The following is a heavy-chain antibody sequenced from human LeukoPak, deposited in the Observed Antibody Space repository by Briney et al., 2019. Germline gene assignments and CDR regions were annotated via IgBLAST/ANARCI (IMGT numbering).Heavy chain of an antibody. CDR1: GFAFSRFW. Sequence: PGGSLGLSCAASGFAFSRFWMSWVRQAPGKGLEWVANVKEDGSEKYYVDSVKGRFTISRDNAKNSLYLQMNSLRAEDTAVYYCARALVIDYWGQGTLVTVSS. D-gene: IGHD3-9*01. V-gene: IGHV3-7*01. J-gene: IGHJ4*02. CDR2: VKEDGSEK. CDR3: ARALVIDY.